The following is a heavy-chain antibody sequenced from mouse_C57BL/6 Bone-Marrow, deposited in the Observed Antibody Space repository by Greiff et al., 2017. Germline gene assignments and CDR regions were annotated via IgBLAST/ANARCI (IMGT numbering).Heavy chain of an antibody. CDR2: IDPSDSET. CDR3: ARGGAAMDY. Sequence: VQLQQPGAELVRPGSSVKLSCKASGYTFTSYWMHWVKQRPIQGLEWIGNIDPSDSETHYNQKFKDKATLTVDKSSSTDYMQLSSLTSEDSAVYYCARGGAAMDYWGQGTSVTVSS. CDR1: GYTFTSYW. V-gene: IGHV1-52*01. J-gene: IGHJ4*01.